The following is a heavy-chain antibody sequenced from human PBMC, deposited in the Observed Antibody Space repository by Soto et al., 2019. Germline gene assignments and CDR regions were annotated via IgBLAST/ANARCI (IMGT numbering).Heavy chain of an antibody. D-gene: IGHD5-12*01. CDR3: ARVQSSGYDY. Sequence: QVQLVQSGVELKKPGASVRVSCKASGYTFTNYGISWVRQAPGQGLEWVGWMSPNNGNTHYAPKLQGRVTMTRDTHTNTAYLDLRSLRSDDTAVYYCARVQSSGYDYRGQGTLVTVSS. J-gene: IGHJ4*02. CDR1: GYTFTNYG. V-gene: IGHV1-18*04. CDR2: MSPNNGNT.